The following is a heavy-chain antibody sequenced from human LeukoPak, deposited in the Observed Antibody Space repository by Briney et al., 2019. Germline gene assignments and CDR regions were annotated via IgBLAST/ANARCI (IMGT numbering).Heavy chain of an antibody. CDR3: ARDIRRSRSYSGFPAY. D-gene: IGHD1-26*01. Sequence: GASVKVSCKASGYTFTSYGISWVRQAPGQGLEWMGWISAYNGNTNYAQKLQGRVTVTTDTSTSTAYMELRSLRSDDTAVYYCARDIRRSRSYSGFPAYWGQGTLVTVSS. V-gene: IGHV1-18*01. CDR2: ISAYNGNT. J-gene: IGHJ4*02. CDR1: GYTFTSYG.